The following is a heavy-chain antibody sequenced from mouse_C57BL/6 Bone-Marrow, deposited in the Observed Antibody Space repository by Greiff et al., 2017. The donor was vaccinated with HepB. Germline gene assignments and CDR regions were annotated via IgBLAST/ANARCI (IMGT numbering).Heavy chain of an antibody. CDR1: GFNIKDDY. V-gene: IGHV14-4*01. Sequence: VHVKQSGAELVRPGASVKLSCTASGFNIKDDYMHWVKQRPEQGLEWIGWIDPENGDTEYASKFQGKATITADTSSNTAYLQLSSLTSEDTAVYYCTTGDGKAWFAYWGQGTLVTVSA. CDR3: TTGDGKAWFAY. J-gene: IGHJ3*01. D-gene: IGHD2-1*01. CDR2: IDPENGDT.